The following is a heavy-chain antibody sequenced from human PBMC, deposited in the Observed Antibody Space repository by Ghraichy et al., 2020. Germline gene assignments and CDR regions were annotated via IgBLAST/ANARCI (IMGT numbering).Heavy chain of an antibody. Sequence: SETLSLTCTVSGDSISSYYWSWIRQPPGKGLEWIGYIYYSGSTNYNPSLKSRVTMSVDTSKNQFSLKLRSVTAADTAVYYCARGYYYASGSYHWFDPWGQGTLVTVSS. J-gene: IGHJ5*02. D-gene: IGHD3-10*01. CDR2: IYYSGST. V-gene: IGHV4-59*01. CDR1: GDSISSYY. CDR3: ARGYYYASGSYHWFDP.